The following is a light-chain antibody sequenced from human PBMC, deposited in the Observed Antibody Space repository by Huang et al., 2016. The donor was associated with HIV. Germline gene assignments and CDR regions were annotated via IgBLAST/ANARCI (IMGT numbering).Light chain of an antibody. CDR3: MQTFQPPRT. V-gene: IGKV2-28*01. CDR2: LGS. CDR1: QSLLHSGCNY. J-gene: IGKJ2*01. Sequence: DIVMTQSPLSLPVTPGEPASISCGSSQSLLHSGCNYLDWYLQKPGQSPQLLIYLGSNRATGGPDRFSGSGSGTDFTLKISRVEPEDVGVYYCMQTFQPPRTFGQGTRLEIK.